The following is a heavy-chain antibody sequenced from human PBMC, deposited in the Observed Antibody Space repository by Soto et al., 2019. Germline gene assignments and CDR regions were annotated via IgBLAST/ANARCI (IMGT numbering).Heavy chain of an antibody. CDR1: GFNFNTYG. CDR3: AKMGLSGPGDAVDI. V-gene: IGHV3-30*18. Sequence: GGSLRLSCAASGFNFNTYGMHWVRQAPGKGLEWVAVISYDGSNKYFADSVKGRFTISRDNSKSTLYLQMNSLRDEDTAVYFCAKMGLSGPGDAVDIWGQGTMVTVSS. J-gene: IGHJ3*02. D-gene: IGHD3-10*01. CDR2: ISYDGSNK.